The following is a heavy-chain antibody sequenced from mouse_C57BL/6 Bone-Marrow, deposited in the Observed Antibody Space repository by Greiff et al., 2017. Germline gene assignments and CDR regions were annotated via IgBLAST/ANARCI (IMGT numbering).Heavy chain of an antibody. CDR3: ARGPPFYYGNYGFAY. Sequence: EVQLQESGPGLVKPSQSLSLTCSVTGYSITSGYYWNWIRQFPGNKLEWMGYISYDGSNNYNPSLKNRISITRDTSKNQFFLKLNSLTTEDTATYYCARGPPFYYGNYGFAYWGQGTLVTVSA. CDR1: GYSITSGYY. V-gene: IGHV3-6*01. D-gene: IGHD2-1*01. J-gene: IGHJ3*01. CDR2: ISYDGSN.